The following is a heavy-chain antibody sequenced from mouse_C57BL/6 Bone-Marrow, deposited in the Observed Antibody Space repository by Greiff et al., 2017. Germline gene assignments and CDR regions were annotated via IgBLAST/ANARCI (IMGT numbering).Heavy chain of an antibody. CDR3: ARGLAY. CDR1: GFTFSDYY. CDR2: ISNGGGST. J-gene: IGHJ3*01. Sequence: EVKLMESGGGLVQPGGSLKLSCAASGFTFSDYYMYWVRQTPEKRLEWVAYISNGGGSTYYPDTVKGRFTISRDNAKNTLYLQMSRLKSEDTAMYYCARGLAYWGQGTLVTVSA. V-gene: IGHV5-12*01.